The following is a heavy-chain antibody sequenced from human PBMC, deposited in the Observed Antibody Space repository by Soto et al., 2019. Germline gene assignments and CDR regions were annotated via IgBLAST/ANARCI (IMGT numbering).Heavy chain of an antibody. D-gene: IGHD2-15*01. J-gene: IGHJ4*02. Sequence: EVQLAESGGGLVKPGGSLRLSCAASGFTFSSYSMNWVRQAPGKGLEWVSSISSSSSYIYYADSVKGRFTISRDNAKNSLYLQMNSLRAEDTAVYYCARMVVVAADFDYWGQGTLVTVSS. CDR3: ARMVVVAADFDY. CDR2: ISSSSSYI. V-gene: IGHV3-21*01. CDR1: GFTFSSYS.